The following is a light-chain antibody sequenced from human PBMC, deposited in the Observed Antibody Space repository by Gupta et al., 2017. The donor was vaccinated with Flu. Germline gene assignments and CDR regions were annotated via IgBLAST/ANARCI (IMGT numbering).Light chain of an antibody. CDR3: ALYMRRGIWV. CDR2: NTR. Sequence: QTVVTEELSLSVSPGGTVTRNCGLTSGPVSATYYPSWYQQPPGQPPRTLIYNTRTRSSGVPARFSGSIVGNKAALTIAGAQADDECDYYCALYMRRGIWVFGGGTKLTVL. V-gene: IGLV8-61*01. J-gene: IGLJ3*02. CDR1: SGPVSATYY.